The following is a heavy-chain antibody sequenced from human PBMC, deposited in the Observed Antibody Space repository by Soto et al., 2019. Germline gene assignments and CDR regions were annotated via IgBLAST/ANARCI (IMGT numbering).Heavy chain of an antibody. CDR2: XXXDGSNK. D-gene: IGHD5-18*01. V-gene: IGHV3-33*01. CDR1: GFTFSSYG. J-gene: IGHJ3*02. Sequence: QVQLVESGGGVVQPGRSLRLSCAASGFTFSSYGMHWVRQAPGKGLEWVAVXXXDGSNKYYADSVKGRFTISRDNSKNTLYLKMNIXXXXXTAVYYCAXXXXXXXXXXXXXVTSGAFDIWGQGTMVTVSS. CDR3: AXXXXXXXXXXXXXVTSGAFDI.